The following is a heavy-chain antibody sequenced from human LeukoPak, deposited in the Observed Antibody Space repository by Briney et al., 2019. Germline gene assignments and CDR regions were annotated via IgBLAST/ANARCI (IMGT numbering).Heavy chain of an antibody. J-gene: IGHJ4*02. CDR1: GASISSNKW. CDR3: ATSSGWYSGN. CDR2: IYHSGRT. Sequence: SENLSLNCTVSGASISSNKWWNWVRQSPGKGLEWIGEIYHSGRTNFNPSLKSRVTISVDKSKNQFALSLTSVTAADTAIYYCATSSGWYSGNWGQGILVIVSS. D-gene: IGHD6-19*01. V-gene: IGHV4-4*02.